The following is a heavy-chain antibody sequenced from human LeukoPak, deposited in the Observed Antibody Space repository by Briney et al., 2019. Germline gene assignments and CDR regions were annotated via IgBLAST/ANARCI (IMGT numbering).Heavy chain of an antibody. CDR3: AKGSGLLWFGESALDY. CDR2: ISGSGGST. D-gene: IGHD3-10*01. J-gene: IGHJ4*02. V-gene: IGHV3-23*01. CDR1: GFTFSSYA. Sequence: SGGSLRLSCAASGFTFSSYAMSWVRQAPGKGLEWVSAISGSGGSTYYADSVKGRFTISRDNSKDTLYLQMNSLRAEDTAVYYCAKGSGLLWFGESALDYWGQGTLVTVSS.